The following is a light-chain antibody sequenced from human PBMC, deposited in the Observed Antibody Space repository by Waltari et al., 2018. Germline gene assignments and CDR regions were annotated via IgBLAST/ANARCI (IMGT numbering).Light chain of an antibody. V-gene: IGLV2-14*01. CDR3: SSYTNYATGI. J-gene: IGLJ2*01. Sequence: QSALTQPASVSGSPGQSITISSTGTSSDVGYYTYVSWYQQHPGKAPKLMSFEGNKRPSGVSNRFPGSKSGNTASLTISGLQAEDEADYYCSSYTNYATGIFGGGTKLTGL. CDR2: EGN. CDR1: SSDVGYYTY.